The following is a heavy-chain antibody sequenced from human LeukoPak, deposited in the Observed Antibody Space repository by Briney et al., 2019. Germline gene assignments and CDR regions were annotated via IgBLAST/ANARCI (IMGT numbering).Heavy chain of an antibody. J-gene: IGHJ4*02. CDR2: IYYSGSS. Sequence: SETLSLTCNVSRGSISTYYWSWIRQPPGKGLEWIVHIYYSGSSSYHPSLQSRVTMSVDTSKNQFSLKLISVTAADTAVYYCVRRRASHQTGYGSFDYWGRGALVTVSS. V-gene: IGHV4-59*12. CDR1: RGSISTYY. CDR3: VRRRASHQTGYGSFDY. D-gene: IGHD5-18*01.